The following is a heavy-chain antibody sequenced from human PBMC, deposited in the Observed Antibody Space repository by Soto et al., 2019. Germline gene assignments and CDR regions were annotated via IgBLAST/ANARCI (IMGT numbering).Heavy chain of an antibody. V-gene: IGHV4-59*01. Sequence: QVQLQESGPGLVKPSETLSLTCSISGGSISDYQWNWIRQPPGKGLEWIGYIYYSGRTNYNPSLKSRLTISLDTSTRQFSLRLRSVTAADTAGYYCARMRGLGEISPYLDYWGQGALVTVSS. D-gene: IGHD3-16*01. CDR1: GGSISDYQ. CDR3: ARMRGLGEISPYLDY. J-gene: IGHJ4*02. CDR2: IYYSGRT.